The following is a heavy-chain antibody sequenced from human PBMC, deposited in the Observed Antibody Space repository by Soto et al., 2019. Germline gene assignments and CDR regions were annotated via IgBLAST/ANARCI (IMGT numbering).Heavy chain of an antibody. CDR1: GFTFSTYS. V-gene: IGHV3-48*04. J-gene: IGHJ4*02. CDR3: GGGWWDDYGGPFGY. Sequence: EVQLVESGGGLVPPGGSLRLSCAASGFTFSTYSMNWVRQAPGKGLEWVSYISTSSRTIYYADSVKGRFNISRDNAKNCLFLQMNSLSAEDTAVYYCGGGWWDDYGGPFGYWVQGTLVTVSS. D-gene: IGHD4-17*01. CDR2: ISTSSRTI.